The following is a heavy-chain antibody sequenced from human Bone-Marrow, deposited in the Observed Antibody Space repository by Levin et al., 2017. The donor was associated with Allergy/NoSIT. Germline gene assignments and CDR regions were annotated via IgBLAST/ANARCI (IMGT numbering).Heavy chain of an antibody. CDR1: GGYLSENG. CDR3: AREGQFVIMGASKMVFVIEL. V-gene: IGHV1-69*04. D-gene: IGHD3-16*02. CDR2: IIPVLGLT. Sequence: ASVKVSCKAFGGYLSENGRFHWVRQVPGQGLEWVGRIIPVLGLTTYAQNFQGRVRITADTSTSTVNLELSSVTSEDTAVYFCAREGQFVIMGASKMVFVIELWGQGTTVTVS. J-gene: IGHJ6*02.